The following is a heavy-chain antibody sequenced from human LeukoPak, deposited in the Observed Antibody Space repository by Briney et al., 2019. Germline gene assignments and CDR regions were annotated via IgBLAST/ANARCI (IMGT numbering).Heavy chain of an antibody. CDR3: AREYSNSWYLDY. D-gene: IGHD6-13*01. V-gene: IGHV4-59*01. CDR2: IYNSGST. CDR1: GGSISTYY. J-gene: IGHJ4*02. Sequence: PSETLSLTCTVSGGSISTYYWSWIRQPPGKGLEWIGYIYNSGSTNYNPSLKSRVTISVDTSKNQFSLKLSSVTAADTAVYYCAREYSNSWYLDYWGQGTLVTVSS.